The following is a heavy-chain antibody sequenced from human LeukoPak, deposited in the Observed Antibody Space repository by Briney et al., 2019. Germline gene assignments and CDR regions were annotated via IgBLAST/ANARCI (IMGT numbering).Heavy chain of an antibody. J-gene: IGHJ5*02. CDR1: GGSISSSSYY. CDR2: IYYSGST. D-gene: IGHD4-17*01. CDR3: ASAMTTVTTQWFDP. V-gene: IGHV4-39*01. Sequence: SETLSLTCTVSGGSISSSSYYWGWIRQPPGKGLEWIGSIYYSGSTYYNPSLKSRVTISVDTSKNQFSLKLSSVTAADTAVYYCASAMTTVTTQWFDPGGQGTLGTVSS.